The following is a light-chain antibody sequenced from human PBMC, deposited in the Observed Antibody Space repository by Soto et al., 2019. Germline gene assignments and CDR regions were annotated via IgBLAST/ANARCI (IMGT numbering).Light chain of an antibody. CDR2: AAS. CDR3: QKYKTAPWT. Sequence: DIQLTQSPSSLSASVGDRVTITCRASQGISHYLAWYQQKPGKVPKLLIYAASTLQSGVPSRFSGSGSGTDFNLTISSLQPEDVATYYCQKYKTAPWTLGQGTKVEIK. V-gene: IGKV1-27*01. CDR1: QGISHY. J-gene: IGKJ1*01.